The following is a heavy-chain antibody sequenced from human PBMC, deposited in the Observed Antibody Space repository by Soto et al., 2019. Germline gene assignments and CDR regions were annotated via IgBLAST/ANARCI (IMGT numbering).Heavy chain of an antibody. D-gene: IGHD2-15*01. CDR1: GFTFSSYS. CDR3: ARDANEVVAESYYYYMDV. Sequence: GGSLRLSCAASGFTFSSYSMNWVRQAPGKGLEWVSSISSSSSYIYYADSVKGRFTISRDNAKNSLYLQMNSLRAEDTAVYYCARDANEVVAESYYYYMDVWGKGTTVTVSS. CDR2: ISSSSSYI. J-gene: IGHJ6*03. V-gene: IGHV3-21*01.